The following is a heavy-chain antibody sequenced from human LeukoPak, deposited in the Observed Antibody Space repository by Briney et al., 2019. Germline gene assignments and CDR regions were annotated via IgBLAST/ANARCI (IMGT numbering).Heavy chain of an antibody. Sequence: PGGSLRLSCAASGFXLSNYAMTWVRQAPGKGLEWVSTISASGDRTYYADSVKGRFTISRDNSKNTLYLQLNSLRAEDAAVFYCARELQWLGKYYFDYWGQGTLVTVSS. J-gene: IGHJ4*02. CDR1: GFXLSNYA. CDR3: ARELQWLGKYYFDY. D-gene: IGHD3-10*01. CDR2: ISASGDRT. V-gene: IGHV3-23*01.